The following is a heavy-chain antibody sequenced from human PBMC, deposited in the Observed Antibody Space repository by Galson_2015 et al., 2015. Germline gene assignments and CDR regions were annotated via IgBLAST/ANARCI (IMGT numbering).Heavy chain of an antibody. CDR1: GYTLTELS. Sequence: SVKVSCKVSGYTLTELSMHWVRQAPGKGLEWMGGFDPEDGETIYAQKFQGRVTMTEDTSTDTAYMELSSLRSEDTAVYYCATVKRYSSSWYFDSDENSWFDPWGQGTLVTVSS. J-gene: IGHJ5*02. V-gene: IGHV1-24*01. CDR3: ATVKRYSSSWYFDSDENSWFDP. CDR2: FDPEDGET. D-gene: IGHD6-13*01.